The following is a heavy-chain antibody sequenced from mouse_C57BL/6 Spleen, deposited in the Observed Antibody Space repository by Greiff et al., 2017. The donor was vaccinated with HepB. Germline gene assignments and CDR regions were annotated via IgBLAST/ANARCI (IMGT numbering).Heavy chain of an antibody. V-gene: IGHV1-26*01. CDR3: ARTPRLTLCCFAIDF. CDR2: INTNNGGT. CDR1: GYTFTDYY. D-gene: IGHD6-1*01. Sequence: VQLQQSGPELVKPGASVKISCKASGYTFTDYYMNWVKQSHGKSLEWIGDINTNNGGTSYNQKFKGKATLTVDKSSSTAYMELRSLTSEDSAIYYCARTPRLTLCCFAIDFWGQGTSVTVSS. J-gene: IGHJ4*01.